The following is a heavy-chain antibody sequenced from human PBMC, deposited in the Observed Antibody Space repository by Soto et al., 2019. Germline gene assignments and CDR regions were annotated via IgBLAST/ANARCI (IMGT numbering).Heavy chain of an antibody. CDR3: ARAPVTMVRDSYYYGMDV. D-gene: IGHD3-10*01. CDR1: GYTFTSYA. CDR2: INAGNGNT. J-gene: IGHJ6*02. Sequence: ASVKVSCKASGYTFTSYAMHWVRQAPGQRLEWMGWINAGNGNTKYSQKFQGRVTITRDTSASTAYMELSSLRSEDTAVYYCARAPVTMVRDSYYYGMDVWGQGTTVTVSS. V-gene: IGHV1-3*01.